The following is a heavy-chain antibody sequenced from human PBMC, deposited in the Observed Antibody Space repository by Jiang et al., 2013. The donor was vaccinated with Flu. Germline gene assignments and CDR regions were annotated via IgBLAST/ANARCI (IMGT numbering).Heavy chain of an antibody. CDR3: TRQWELRGLDDLKFDY. CDR1: GYTFTSFG. J-gene: IGHJ4*02. D-gene: IGHD1-26*01. Sequence: SGAEVKKPGASVRVACKTSGYTFTSFGISWVRQAPGQGLEWMGWISLFNGNTNYTQRLQGRVTLTADTSTRTVFMDLKSLRSDDTAVYYCTRQWELRGLDDLKFDYWGQGTPVIVSS. V-gene: IGHV1-18*01. CDR2: ISLFNGNT.